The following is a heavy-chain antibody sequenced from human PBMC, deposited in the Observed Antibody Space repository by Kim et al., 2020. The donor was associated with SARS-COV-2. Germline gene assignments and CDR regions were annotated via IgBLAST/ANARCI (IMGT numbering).Heavy chain of an antibody. J-gene: IGHJ5*02. Sequence: DSGTRRFTTSRDNAKNSLYLQMDSLSAEDTAVYYCAVYSGSYQGWFDPWGPGTLVTVSS. CDR3: AVYSGSYQGWFDP. V-gene: IGHV3-7*03. D-gene: IGHD1-26*01.